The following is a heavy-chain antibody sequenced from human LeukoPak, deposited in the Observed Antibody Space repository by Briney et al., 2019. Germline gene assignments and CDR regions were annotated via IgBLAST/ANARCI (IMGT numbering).Heavy chain of an antibody. J-gene: IGHJ6*02. CDR2: ISGSGGST. V-gene: IGHV3-23*01. CDR3: AKESNYDFWSGAYGMDV. D-gene: IGHD3-3*01. Sequence: PGGSLRLSCAASGFTFSSYAMSWVRQAPGKGLEWVSAISGSGGSTDYADSVKGRFTISRDKSKNTLYLQMNSLRAEDTAVYYCAKESNYDFWSGAYGMDVWGQGTTVIVSS. CDR1: GFTFSSYA.